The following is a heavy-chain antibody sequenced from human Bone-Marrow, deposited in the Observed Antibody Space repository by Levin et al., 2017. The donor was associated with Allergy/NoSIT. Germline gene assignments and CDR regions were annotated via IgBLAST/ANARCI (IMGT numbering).Heavy chain of an antibody. CDR1: GFTFDDYA. CDR2: ISWNSGSI. CDR3: AKGGKGGVHSDY. V-gene: IGHV3-9*01. J-gene: IGHJ4*02. D-gene: IGHD3-16*01. Sequence: SCAASGFTFDDYAMHWVRQAPGKGLEWVSGISWNSGSIGYADSVKGRFTISRDNAKNSLYLQMNSLRAEDTALYYCAKGGKGGVHSDYWGQGTLVTVSS.